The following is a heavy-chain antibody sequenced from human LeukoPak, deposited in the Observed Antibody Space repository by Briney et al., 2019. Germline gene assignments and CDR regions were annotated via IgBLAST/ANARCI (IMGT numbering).Heavy chain of an antibody. Sequence: GASVKVSCKASGYTFNAYTIHWVRQAPGQGLEWMGWVSGGKGNTKYSEKFQGRITITRDTSATTAYLELSSLRSEDSTVYFCARAFSASSSTIDYWGQGTLVIVSP. D-gene: IGHD6-6*01. CDR1: GYTFNAYT. CDR3: ARAFSASSSTIDY. V-gene: IGHV1-3*01. J-gene: IGHJ4*02. CDR2: VSGGKGNT.